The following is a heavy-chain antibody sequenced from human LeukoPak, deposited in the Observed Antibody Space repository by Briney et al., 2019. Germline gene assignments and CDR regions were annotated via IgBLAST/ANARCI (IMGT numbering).Heavy chain of an antibody. CDR3: AKDFGEHYWYFDL. V-gene: IGHV3-23*01. CDR2: ISGSGGST. Sequence: GGSLRLSCAASGFTFSSYGMSWVRQAPGKGLEWVSAISGSGGSTYYADSVKGRFTISRDNSKNTLYLQMNSLRAEDTAVYYCAKDFGEHYWYFDLWGRGTLVTVSS. D-gene: IGHD4-17*01. J-gene: IGHJ2*01. CDR1: GFTFSSYG.